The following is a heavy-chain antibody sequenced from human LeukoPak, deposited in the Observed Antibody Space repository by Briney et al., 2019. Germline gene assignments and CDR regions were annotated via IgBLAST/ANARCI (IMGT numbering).Heavy chain of an antibody. V-gene: IGHV1-18*01. CDR2: ISGYNDKK. CDR1: GHTFTSQG. CDR3: AREPPRGYYFL. D-gene: IGHD3-22*01. Sequence: ASVKVSCKASGHTFTSQGISWVRQAPEQGREWRGQISGYNDKKNYAEKVQDIVTMTINTSRSTVYIELRRLTSDDTAVYYCAREPPRGYYFLWGQRTLVTVSS. J-gene: IGHJ4*02.